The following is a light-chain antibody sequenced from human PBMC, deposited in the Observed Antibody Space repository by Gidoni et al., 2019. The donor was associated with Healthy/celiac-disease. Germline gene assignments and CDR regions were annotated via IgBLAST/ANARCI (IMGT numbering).Light chain of an antibody. CDR1: SSNIVAGYD. J-gene: IGLJ3*02. Sequence: QSVLTQPPSVSGAPGQRVTISCTGISSNIVAGYDVHWYQQLPGTAPNLLIYGNSNRPSGVPDRFSGSKSGTSASLAITGLQAEDEADYYCQSYDSSLSGVFGGGTKLTVL. V-gene: IGLV1-40*01. CDR2: GNS. CDR3: QSYDSSLSGV.